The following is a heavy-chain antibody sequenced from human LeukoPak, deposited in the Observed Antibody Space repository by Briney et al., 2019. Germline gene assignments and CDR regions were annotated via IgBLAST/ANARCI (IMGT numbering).Heavy chain of an antibody. D-gene: IGHD2-21*01. J-gene: IGHJ4*02. CDR2: MNPNSGNT. CDR1: GYTFTSYD. V-gene: IGHV1-8*01. CDR3: ARAAWVSTSSKYYFDN. Sequence: GASVKVSYKASGYTFTSYDINWVRQATGQGLEWMGWMNPNSGNTGYAQKFQGRVTMTRNTSISTAYMELSSLRSEDTALYYCARAAWVSTSSKYYFDNWGQGTLVTVSS.